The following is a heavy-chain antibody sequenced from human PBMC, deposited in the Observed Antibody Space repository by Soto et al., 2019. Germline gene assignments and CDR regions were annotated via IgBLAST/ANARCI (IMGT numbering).Heavy chain of an antibody. CDR2: ISYDGSNK. Sequence: GGSLRLSCAASGFTFSSYAMHWVRQAPGKGLEWVAVISYDGSNKYYADSVKGRFTISRDNSKNTLYLQMNSLRAEDTAVYYCARDLMDIVLMLHYWGQGTLVTVSS. CDR1: GFTFSSYA. V-gene: IGHV3-30-3*01. CDR3: ARDLMDIVLMLHY. D-gene: IGHD2-8*01. J-gene: IGHJ4*02.